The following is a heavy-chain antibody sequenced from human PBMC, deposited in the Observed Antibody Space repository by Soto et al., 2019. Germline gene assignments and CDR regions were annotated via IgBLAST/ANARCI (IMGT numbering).Heavy chain of an antibody. J-gene: IGHJ5*02. D-gene: IGHD2-15*01. V-gene: IGHV1-69*06. CDR3: AGRGYCSGGSCCSRYHNWFDP. CDR1: GGTFSSYA. Sequence: QVQLVQSGAEVKKPGSSVKVSCKASGGTFSSYAISWVRQAPGQGLEWMGGIIPIFGTANYAQKFQGRVTITADKSTSTAYMELSSLRSEDTAVYYCAGRGYCSGGSCCSRYHNWFDPWGQGTLVTVSS. CDR2: IIPIFGTA.